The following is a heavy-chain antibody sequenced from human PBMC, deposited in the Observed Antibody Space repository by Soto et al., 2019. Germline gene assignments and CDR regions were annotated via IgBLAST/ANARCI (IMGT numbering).Heavy chain of an antibody. CDR2: IAYDGSNK. V-gene: IGHV3-30*18. Sequence: CAASGFTFSTYGMHWVRQAPGKGLEWVALIAYDGSNKYYADSVKGRFTISRDNSKNTLYLQMNSLRAEDTAVYYCAKGAYDYGTSSLAFDFRGQGTMVTVSS. CDR3: AKGAYDYGTSSLAFDF. D-gene: IGHD6-6*01. J-gene: IGHJ3*01. CDR1: GFTFSTYG.